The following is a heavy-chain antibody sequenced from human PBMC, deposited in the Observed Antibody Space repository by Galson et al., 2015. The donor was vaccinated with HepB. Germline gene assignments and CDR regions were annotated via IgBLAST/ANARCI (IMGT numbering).Heavy chain of an antibody. CDR3: ARGPRGYSSSPWAGYYYYYMDV. Sequence: SLRLSCAASGFTFSSYGMHWVRQAPGKGLEWVAVIWYDGSNKYYADSVKGRFTISRDNSKNTLYLQMNSLRAEDTAVYYCARGPRGYSSSPWAGYYYYYMDVWGKGTTVTVSS. V-gene: IGHV3-33*01. D-gene: IGHD6-6*01. CDR1: GFTFSSYG. J-gene: IGHJ6*03. CDR2: IWYDGSNK.